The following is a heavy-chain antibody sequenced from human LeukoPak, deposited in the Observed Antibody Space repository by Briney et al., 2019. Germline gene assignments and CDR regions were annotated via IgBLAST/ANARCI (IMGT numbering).Heavy chain of an antibody. CDR2: ISGSGGST. CDR1: GFTFDDYT. V-gene: IGHV3-23*01. Sequence: PGGSLRLSCAASGFTFDDYTMHWVRQAPGKGLEWVSAISGSGGSTYYADSVKGRFTISRDNSKNTLYLQMHSLRAEDTAVYYCAKGPRITMVRGVIITLADYWGQGTLVTVSS. D-gene: IGHD3-10*01. J-gene: IGHJ4*02. CDR3: AKGPRITMVRGVIITLADY.